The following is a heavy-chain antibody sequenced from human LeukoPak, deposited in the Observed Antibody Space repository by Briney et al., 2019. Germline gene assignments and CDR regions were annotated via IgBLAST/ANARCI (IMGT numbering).Heavy chain of an antibody. Sequence: GGSRRLSCGASGFTFDDYAMHWVRQAPGKGLGGGSLIGGDGGSTYYAESVKGRFTISRDNSKNSLYLQMNSLRTEDTALYYCAKVRMGYCSSTSCYDQIYLDYWGQGTLVTVSS. CDR1: GFTFDDYA. CDR2: IGGDGGST. J-gene: IGHJ4*02. CDR3: AKVRMGYCSSTSCYDQIYLDY. D-gene: IGHD2-2*01. V-gene: IGHV3-43*02.